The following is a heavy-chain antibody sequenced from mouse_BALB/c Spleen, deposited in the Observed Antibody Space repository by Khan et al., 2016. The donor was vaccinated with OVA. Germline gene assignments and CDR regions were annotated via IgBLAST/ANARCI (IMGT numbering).Heavy chain of an antibody. V-gene: IGHV3-2*02. Sequence: EVKLLESGPGLVKPSQSLSLTCTVTGYSITSGYAWNWIRQFPGNKLEWMGYISYSGGTSYNPSLKSRISITRDTSKNPFFLQLNSVTTEDTATDCCARGNYYGYYFDYWGQGTPLTVSS. J-gene: IGHJ2*01. CDR2: ISYSGGT. D-gene: IGHD1-1*01. CDR3: ARGNYYGYYFDY. CDR1: GYSITSGYA.